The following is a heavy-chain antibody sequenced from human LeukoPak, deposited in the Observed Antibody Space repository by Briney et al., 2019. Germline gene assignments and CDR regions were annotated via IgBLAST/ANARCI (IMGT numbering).Heavy chain of an antibody. Sequence: ASVKVSCKASGYTFTGYYMHWVRQAPGQGLEWMGWINPNSGGTNYAQKFQGRVTMTRDTSISTAYMELRSLRSEDTAVYYCARDPAGADNYYDSSGYYYSHWGQGTLVTVSS. CDR2: INPNSGGT. CDR3: ARDPAGADNYYDSSGYYYSH. J-gene: IGHJ4*02. V-gene: IGHV1-2*02. CDR1: GYTFTGYY. D-gene: IGHD3-22*01.